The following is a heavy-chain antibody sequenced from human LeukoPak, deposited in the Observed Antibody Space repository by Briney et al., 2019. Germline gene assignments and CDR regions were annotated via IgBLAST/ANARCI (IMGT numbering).Heavy chain of an antibody. D-gene: IGHD3-22*01. CDR1: GGSISSYY. CDR2: IYTSGST. CDR3: ARDSRYYDSSGYYYEDAFDI. Sequence: PSETLSLTCTVSGGSISSYYWSWIRQPAGKGLEWIGRIYTSGSTNYNPSLKSRVTMSVDTSKNQFSLKLSSVTAADTAVYYCARDSRYYDSSGYYYEDAFDIWGQGTMVTVSS. V-gene: IGHV4-4*07. J-gene: IGHJ3*02.